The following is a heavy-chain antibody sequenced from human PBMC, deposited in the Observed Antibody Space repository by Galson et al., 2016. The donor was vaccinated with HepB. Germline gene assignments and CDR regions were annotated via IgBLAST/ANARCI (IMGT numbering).Heavy chain of an antibody. CDR2: VYYSGTT. CDR1: GGSISSYL. CDR3: ARHAGASLLSGFGY. V-gene: IGHV4-59*08. D-gene: IGHD1-26*01. J-gene: IGHJ4*02. Sequence: SETLSLTCSVSGGSISSYLWSWIRQSPDKGLEWIGYVYYSGTTNYNPSLESRVTISVDTSKNQFSLKLSSVTAADTAVYYCARHAGASLLSGFGYWGQGTLVT.